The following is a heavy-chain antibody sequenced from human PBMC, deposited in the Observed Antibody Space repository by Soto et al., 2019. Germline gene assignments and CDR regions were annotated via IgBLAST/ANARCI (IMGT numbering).Heavy chain of an antibody. Sequence: QVQLVQSGPEVRKPGASVRLSCATSGYNFNQYYIHWVRQAPGQGLEWMGIINLRGGTTEYAHKFRGRVTVTGDTSTRTAYMELSSLRAEDTAVYFGARGPDDSEGPRGDHWGQGTLITVSS. CDR3: ARGPDDSEGPRGDH. V-gene: IGHV1-46*02. D-gene: IGHD4-4*01. CDR2: INLRGGTT. CDR1: GYNFNQYY. J-gene: IGHJ4*02.